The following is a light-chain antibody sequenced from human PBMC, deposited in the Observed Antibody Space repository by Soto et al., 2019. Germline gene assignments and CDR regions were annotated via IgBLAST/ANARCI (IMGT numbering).Light chain of an antibody. CDR2: AAS. V-gene: IGKV1-39*01. CDR3: QQSYRTPMYT. Sequence: DIQMTQSPSSLSASVGDRVTITCRASQNIRTYLNWYQQKPGKAPNLLIYAASSLQSGVPSRFSGSGSGTEFTLTISGLRPEDFVTYFCQQSYRTPMYTFGQGTKLEVK. CDR1: QNIRTY. J-gene: IGKJ2*01.